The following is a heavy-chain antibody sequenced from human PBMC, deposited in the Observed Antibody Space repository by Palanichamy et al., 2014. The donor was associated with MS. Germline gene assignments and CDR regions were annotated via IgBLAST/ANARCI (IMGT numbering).Heavy chain of an antibody. CDR1: GGSIGSGAYY. Sequence: QVQLQESGPGLVKPSETLSLTCTVSGGSIGSGAYYWSWIRQXPGKGLEWIGYIFYSGSTHYNPSLKSRVTISVDTSKNQFSLKLTYVTAADTAVYYCARGGSSFNWFDPRGQGTLVIVSS. J-gene: IGHJ5*02. CDR3: ARGGSSFNWFDP. V-gene: IGHV4-31*03. CDR2: IFYSGST. D-gene: IGHD6-19*01.